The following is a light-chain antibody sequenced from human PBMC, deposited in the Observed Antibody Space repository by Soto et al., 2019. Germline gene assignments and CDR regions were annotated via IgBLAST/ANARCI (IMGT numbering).Light chain of an antibody. CDR2: DVS. CDR3: SSYTSSSTLV. CDR1: NSDIGAYNR. Sequence: QSALTQPASVSGSPGQSITISCTGTNSDIGAYNRVSWYQKYPGKAPKLMIYDVSNRPSGVSNRFSGSKSGNTASLTISGLQAEDEADYYCSSYTSSSTLVFGTGTKLTVL. V-gene: IGLV2-14*01. J-gene: IGLJ1*01.